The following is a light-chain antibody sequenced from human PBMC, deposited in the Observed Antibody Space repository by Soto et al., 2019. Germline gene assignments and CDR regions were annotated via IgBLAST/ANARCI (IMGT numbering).Light chain of an antibody. Sequence: VLTQSPGTLSLSPGERASLSCRTSQTVRSGYLAWYQQKPGQAPRLLIYGGSNRATGIPDRFSGSGSATDFTLTISRLEPEDSAVYYCQQYDNSPMYTFGQGTKLEIK. J-gene: IGKJ2*01. CDR1: QTVRSGY. CDR3: QQYDNSPMYT. V-gene: IGKV3-20*01. CDR2: GGS.